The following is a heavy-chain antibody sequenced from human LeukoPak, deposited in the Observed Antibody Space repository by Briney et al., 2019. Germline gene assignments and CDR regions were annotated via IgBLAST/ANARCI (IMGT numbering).Heavy chain of an antibody. Sequence: GGPLRLSCAASGFTFSSYSMNWVRQAPGKGLVWVSRISSDGSIINYADSVKGRFTISRDNAKNTLYLQMNSLRVEDTAVYYCARPAVAGLRAGGYDYWGQGTLVTVSS. CDR2: ISSDGSII. D-gene: IGHD6-19*01. J-gene: IGHJ4*02. V-gene: IGHV3-74*01. CDR3: ARPAVAGLRAGGYDY. CDR1: GFTFSSYS.